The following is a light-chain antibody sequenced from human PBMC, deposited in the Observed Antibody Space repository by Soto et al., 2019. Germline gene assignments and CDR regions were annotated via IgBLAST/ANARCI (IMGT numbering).Light chain of an antibody. CDR3: QHSYSSPYT. Sequence: DIQMTQSPASLPASVGDTVTIACRASQSISSYLNWYQQKPGKVPKLLIYGAFRLQSGVPSRFSGSGSGTDFTLTISSLQPEDFGTYYCQHSYSSPYTFGQGTKVDIK. CDR2: GAF. J-gene: IGKJ2*01. V-gene: IGKV1-39*01. CDR1: QSISSY.